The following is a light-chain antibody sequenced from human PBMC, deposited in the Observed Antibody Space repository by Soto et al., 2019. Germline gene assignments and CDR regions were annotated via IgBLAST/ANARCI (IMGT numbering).Light chain of an antibody. CDR2: GAS. J-gene: IGKJ1*01. CDR3: RQYGSSPWM. V-gene: IGKV3-20*01. CDR1: QSVSSSY. Sequence: EMVLTQAPGTLSLSPGERATLSCRASQSVSSSYLAWYQQKPGQAPRPLIYGASSRAIGIPDRFSGSGSGTDFTLTISRLAPDDFAVYYCRQYGSSPWMCGQGTKGEIK.